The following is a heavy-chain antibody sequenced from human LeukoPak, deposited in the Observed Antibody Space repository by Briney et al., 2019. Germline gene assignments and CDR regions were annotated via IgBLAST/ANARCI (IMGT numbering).Heavy chain of an antibody. D-gene: IGHD3-10*01. CDR1: GFTFSSYG. V-gene: IGHV3-30*18. CDR2: ISYDGSNK. CDR3: AKSSSMVRGSNNWFDP. J-gene: IGHJ5*02. Sequence: GGSLRLSCAASGFTFSSYGMHWVRQAPGKGLEWVAVISYDGSNKYYADSVKGRFTISRDNSKNTLYLQMNSLRAEDTAVYYCAKSSSMVRGSNNWFDPWGQGTLVTVSS.